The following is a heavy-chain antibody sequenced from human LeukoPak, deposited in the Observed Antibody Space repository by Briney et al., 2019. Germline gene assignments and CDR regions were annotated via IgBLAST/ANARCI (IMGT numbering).Heavy chain of an antibody. CDR2: INPNSGGT. V-gene: IGHV1-2*02. CDR3: ARDLSGSYYFNC. J-gene: IGHJ4*02. D-gene: IGHD1-26*01. Sequence: ASGKVSCKASGYTFTGYYMHWVRQAPGQGLEWMGWINPNSGGTNYAQKFQGRVTMTRDTSISTAYMELSRLRSDDTAVYYCARDLSGSYYFNCWGQGTLVTVSS. CDR1: GYTFTGYY.